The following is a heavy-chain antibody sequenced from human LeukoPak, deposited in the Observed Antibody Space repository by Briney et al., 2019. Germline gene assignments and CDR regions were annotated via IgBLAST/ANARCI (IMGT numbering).Heavy chain of an antibody. J-gene: IGHJ4*02. CDR1: GGSFSGYY. Sequence: SETLSLTCAVYGGSFSGYYWSWIRQPPGKGLEWIGEINHSGSTNYNPSLKSRVTISVDTSKNQFSLKLSSVTAADTAVYYCARGITIFGVVIQGSRPSFDYWGQGTLVTVSS. V-gene: IGHV4-34*01. D-gene: IGHD3-3*01. CDR3: ARGITIFGVVIQGSRPSFDY. CDR2: INHSGST.